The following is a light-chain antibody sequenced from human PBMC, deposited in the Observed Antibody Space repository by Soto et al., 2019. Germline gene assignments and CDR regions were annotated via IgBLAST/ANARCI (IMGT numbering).Light chain of an antibody. CDR3: QQSYSTPYT. Sequence: DFRMTQSPSSLSASVGDRVSITCRANQNIGSYLNWYQQKPGRAPKVLIYAASSLQSGVPSRFSGSGSGTDFTLTISSLQREDFATYYCQQSYSTPYTFGQGTKVDIK. J-gene: IGKJ2*01. V-gene: IGKV1-39*01. CDR1: QNIGSY. CDR2: AAS.